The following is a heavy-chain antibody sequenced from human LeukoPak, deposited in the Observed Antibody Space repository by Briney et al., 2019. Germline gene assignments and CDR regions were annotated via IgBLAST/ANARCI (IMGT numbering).Heavy chain of an antibody. CDR2: ISPYSGNT. V-gene: IGHV1-18*03. CDR1: GYTFTIYG. Sequence: ASVKVSCKASGYTFTIYGISWVRHAPGQGLEWMGWISPYSGNTNYAQKLQGRVTMTTDTSTSTAYMELRSLRSDDMAVYYCARDLDLTTVTCFDYWGQGTLVTVSS. CDR3: ARDLDLTTVTCFDY. J-gene: IGHJ4*02. D-gene: IGHD4-17*01.